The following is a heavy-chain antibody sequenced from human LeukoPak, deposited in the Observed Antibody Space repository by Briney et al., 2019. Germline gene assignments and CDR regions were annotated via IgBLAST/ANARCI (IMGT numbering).Heavy chain of an antibody. CDR2: ISGSGGST. J-gene: IGHJ4*02. D-gene: IGHD6-13*01. CDR1: GFTFSSYA. CDR3: AKCGYKIGIAEADDY. Sequence: GGSLRLSCAASGFTFSSYAMSWVRQAPGKGLEWVSAISGSGGSTYYADSVKGRFTISRDNSKNTPYLQMNSLRADDTAVYYCAKCGYKIGIAEADDYWGQGTLVTVSS. V-gene: IGHV3-23*01.